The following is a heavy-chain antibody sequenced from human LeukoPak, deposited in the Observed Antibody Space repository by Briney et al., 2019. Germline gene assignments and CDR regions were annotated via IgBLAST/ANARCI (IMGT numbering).Heavy chain of an antibody. D-gene: IGHD1-7*01. V-gene: IGHV3-23*01. CDR1: GFTFSSSA. CDR2: ISGSGTGT. J-gene: IGHJ4*02. Sequence: GGSLRLSCVASGFTFSSSAMSWVRQAPGKGLYWVSAISGSGTGTYYADSVKGRFTISRDNSKYTLYLQMNSLRAEDTAVYYCAKEGGTGTRFDYWGQGTLVTVSS. CDR3: AKEGGTGTRFDY.